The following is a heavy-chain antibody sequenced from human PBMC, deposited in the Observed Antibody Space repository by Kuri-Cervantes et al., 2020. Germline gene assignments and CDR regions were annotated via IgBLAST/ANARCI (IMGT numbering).Heavy chain of an antibody. J-gene: IGHJ4*02. CDR1: GYTFTSYY. CDR3: ATSSGCTAMAAFDY. D-gene: IGHD5-18*01. Sequence: ASVKVSCKASGYTFTSYYMHWVRQAPGQGLEWMGGFDPEDGETIYAQKFQGRVTMTEDTSTDTAYMELSSLRSEDTAVYYCATSSGCTAMAAFDYWGQGTLVTVSS. V-gene: IGHV1-24*01. CDR2: FDPEDGET.